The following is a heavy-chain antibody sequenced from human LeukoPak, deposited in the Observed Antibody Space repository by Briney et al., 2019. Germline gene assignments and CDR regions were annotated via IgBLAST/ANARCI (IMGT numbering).Heavy chain of an antibody. V-gene: IGHV3-7*04. D-gene: IGHD5-12*01. CDR1: GFLFSNSW. CDR2: INQDGSAK. J-gene: IGHJ4*02. CDR3: ARSGYSGYDPDY. Sequence: PGGSLRLSCADSGFLFSNSWMAWVRQAPGGGLEWLANINQDGSAKTCVDSVKGRFTISRDNAKNSLYLQMNSLRAEDTAVYFCARSGYSGYDPDYWGQGTLVTVSS.